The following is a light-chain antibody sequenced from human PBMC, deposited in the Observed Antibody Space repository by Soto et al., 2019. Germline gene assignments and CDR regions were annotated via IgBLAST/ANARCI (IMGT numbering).Light chain of an antibody. J-gene: IGLJ2*01. CDR3: SSYGGSNNLV. V-gene: IGLV2-8*01. CDR1: SSDVGGYNY. CDR2: QVN. Sequence: QSVLTQPPSASGSPGQSVTISCTGTSSDVGGYNYVSWYQQYPGKAPKLMIYQVNNRPSGVPDRFSGSKSGNTASLTVSGLQAEDEADYYCSSYGGSNNLVFGGGTKVTVL.